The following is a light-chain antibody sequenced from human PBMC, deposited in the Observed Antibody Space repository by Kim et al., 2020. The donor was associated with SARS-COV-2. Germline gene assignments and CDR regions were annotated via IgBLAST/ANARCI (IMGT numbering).Light chain of an antibody. CDR1: QGISNY. CDR3: LQHNSYPLT. J-gene: IGKJ4*01. CDR2: AAS. V-gene: IGKV1-17*03. Sequence: SGGDTVPISCRARQGISNYLAWFQRKPEKDPKCLIYAASSLQNGVPSRFSGSGSGTEFTLTISSLQPEDFATYYCLQHNSYPLTFGGGTKVDIK.